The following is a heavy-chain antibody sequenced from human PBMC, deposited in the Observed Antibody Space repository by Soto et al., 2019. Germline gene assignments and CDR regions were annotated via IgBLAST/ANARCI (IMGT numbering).Heavy chain of an antibody. V-gene: IGHV1-18*01. CDR2: ISAYNGNT. CDR1: GYTFTSYG. J-gene: IGHJ6*02. Sequence: ASVKVSCKASGYTFTSYGISWVRQAPGQGLEWMGWISAYNGNTNYAQKLQGRVTMTTDTSTSTAYMELRSLRSDDTAVYYCARHRTPYSTIGVGYPGNGYYYGMDVWGQGTTVTVSS. D-gene: IGHD2-8*01. CDR3: ARHRTPYSTIGVGYPGNGYYYGMDV.